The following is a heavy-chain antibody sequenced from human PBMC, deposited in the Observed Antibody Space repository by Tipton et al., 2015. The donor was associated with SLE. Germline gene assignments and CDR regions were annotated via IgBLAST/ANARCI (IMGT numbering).Heavy chain of an antibody. V-gene: IGHV4-59*11. CDR1: GGSISSHY. CDR2: ISHSGST. CDR3: ARGSVTGDDY. J-gene: IGHJ4*02. D-gene: IGHD7-27*01. Sequence: TLSLTCTVSGGSISSHYWSWIRQPPGKGLEWIGEISHSGSTYYNPSLKSRVTISVDTSKNQFSLKLSSVTAADTAVYYCARGSVTGDDYWGQGTLVTVSS.